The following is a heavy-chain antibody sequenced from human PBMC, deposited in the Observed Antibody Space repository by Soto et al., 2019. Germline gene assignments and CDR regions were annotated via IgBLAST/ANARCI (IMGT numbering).Heavy chain of an antibody. CDR3: ARDLEYSSSWGLNWFDP. CDR2: TYYRSKWYN. V-gene: IGHV6-1*01. Sequence: SQTLSLTCAISGDSVSSNSAAWNWIRQSPSRGLEWLGRTYYRSKWYNDYAVSVKSRITINPDTSKNQFSLQLNSVTPEDTAVYYCARDLEYSSSWGLNWFDPWGQGTLVTVSS. D-gene: IGHD6-13*01. J-gene: IGHJ5*02. CDR1: GDSVSSNSAA.